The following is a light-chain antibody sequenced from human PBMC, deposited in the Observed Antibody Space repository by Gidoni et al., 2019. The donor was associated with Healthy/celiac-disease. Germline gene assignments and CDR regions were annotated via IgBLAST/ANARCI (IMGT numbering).Light chain of an antibody. V-gene: IGKV3-11*01. CDR1: QSVSSY. CDR3: QQRNT. Sequence: EIVLTQSPATLSLSPGERATLSCSASQSVSSYLAWYQQKPGQAPRLLIYDASNRATGIPARFSGSGSGTDFTLTISSLEPEDFAVYYCQQRNTFXGXTKVEIK. J-gene: IGKJ4*01. CDR2: DAS.